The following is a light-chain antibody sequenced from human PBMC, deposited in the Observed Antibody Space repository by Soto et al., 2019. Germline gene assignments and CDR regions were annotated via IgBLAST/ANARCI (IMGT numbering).Light chain of an antibody. CDR3: QQSYSTHVT. Sequence: DIQMTQSPSSLSASVGDRVTITCRASQSISSYLNWYQQKPGKAPKLLIYAASSLQSGVPSRFSGSGSGTDFTLTISSLQPEDFATYYCQQSYSTHVTSGQGTKVEIK. CDR1: QSISSY. J-gene: IGKJ1*01. V-gene: IGKV1-39*01. CDR2: AAS.